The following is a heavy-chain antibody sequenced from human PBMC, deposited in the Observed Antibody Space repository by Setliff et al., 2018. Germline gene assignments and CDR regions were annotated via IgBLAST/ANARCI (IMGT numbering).Heavy chain of an antibody. Sequence: GASVKVSCKASGYTFTNYAMHWVRQAPGQRLGWLGWISGGNGNTKYAQRFQDRITISRDTSATTFHMALSSLRSDDTAVYYCASMSTSGPHYDYWGQRTLGTVSS. V-gene: IGHV1-3*01. CDR2: ISGGNGNT. D-gene: IGHD2-8*02. CDR3: ASMSTSGPHYDY. CDR1: GYTFTNYA. J-gene: IGHJ4*02.